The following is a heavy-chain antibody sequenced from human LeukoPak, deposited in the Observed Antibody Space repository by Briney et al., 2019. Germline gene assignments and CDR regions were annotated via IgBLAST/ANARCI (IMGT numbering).Heavy chain of an antibody. CDR2: IWFDGSKK. CDR1: GLTFRSYG. CDR3: AREGYDYYFDY. Sequence: PGRALRLSSAASGLTFRSYGMHWVRPAPGKGLEWVGVIWFDGSKKYYPDSVKGRFTISRDNSKKTLSLLMNSARAEHTPVSYCAREGYDYYFDYWGQG. V-gene: IGHV3-33*01. J-gene: IGHJ4*02. D-gene: IGHD3-10*01.